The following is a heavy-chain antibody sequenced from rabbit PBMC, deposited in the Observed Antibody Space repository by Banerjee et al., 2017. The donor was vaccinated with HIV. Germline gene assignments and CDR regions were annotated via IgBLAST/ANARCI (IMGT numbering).Heavy chain of an antibody. J-gene: IGHJ4*01. Sequence: QSLEESGGDLVKPGASLTLTCTVSGIDFSSVAHMYWVRQAPGKGLEWLGYINTGSGYAYYASWAKGRFTISKTSSTTVTLQMTSLTAADTATYFCAKTTAYTGYYFNLWGPGTLVTDS. CDR2: INTGSGYA. CDR3: AKTTAYTGYYFNL. V-gene: IGHV1S40*01. CDR1: GIDFSSVAH. D-gene: IGHD6-1*01.